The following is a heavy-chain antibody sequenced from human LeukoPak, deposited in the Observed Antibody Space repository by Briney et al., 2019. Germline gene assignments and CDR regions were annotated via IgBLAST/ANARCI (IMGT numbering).Heavy chain of an antibody. D-gene: IGHD3-16*01. Sequence: GGSLRLSCGASGFTFSTYEMNWVRQAPGKGLEWVSSISSSSSYTYYADSVKGRFTISRDNAKNSLYLQMNSLRAEDTAVYYCARDLIIWGASLLGAFDIWGQGTMVTVSS. CDR2: ISSSSSYT. CDR1: GFTFSTYE. J-gene: IGHJ3*02. V-gene: IGHV3-21*01. CDR3: ARDLIIWGASLLGAFDI.